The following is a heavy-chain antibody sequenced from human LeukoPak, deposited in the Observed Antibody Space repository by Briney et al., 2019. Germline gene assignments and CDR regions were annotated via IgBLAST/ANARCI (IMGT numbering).Heavy chain of an antibody. CDR2: INHSGST. J-gene: IGHJ4*02. D-gene: IGHD3-22*01. Sequence: SETLSLTCAVYGGSFSGYHWSWIRQPPGKGLEWIGEINHSGSTNYNPSLKSRVTISVDTSKNQFSLKLSSVTAADTAVYYCAERGYYYDSSGYGFDYWGQGTLVTVSS. CDR1: GGSFSGYH. CDR3: AERGYYYDSSGYGFDY. V-gene: IGHV4-34*01.